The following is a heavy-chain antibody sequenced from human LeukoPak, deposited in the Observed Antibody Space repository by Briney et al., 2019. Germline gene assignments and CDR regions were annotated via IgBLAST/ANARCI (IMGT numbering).Heavy chain of an antibody. V-gene: IGHV1-58*02. D-gene: IGHD4-17*01. CDR2: IVVGSGNT. Sequence: SVKVSCKASGFTFTSSAMQWVRQARGQRLEWIGWIVVGSGNTNYAQKFQERVTITRDMSTSTAYMELSSLRSEDTAVYYCAASPIRVYYGDYVRPSDYYYGMDVWGQGTTVTASS. CDR3: AASPIRVYYGDYVRPSDYYYGMDV. CDR1: GFTFTSSA. J-gene: IGHJ6*02.